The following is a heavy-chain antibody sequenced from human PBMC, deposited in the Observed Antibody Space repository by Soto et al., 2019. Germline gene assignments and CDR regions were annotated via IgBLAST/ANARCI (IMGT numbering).Heavy chain of an antibody. CDR1: GGSISSYY. Sequence: PSETLSLTCTVSGGSISSYYWSWIRQPPGKGLEWIGYIYYSGSTNYNPSLKSRVTISVDTSKNQFSLKLSSVTAADTAVYYCARGVAAAGLDYYYYYYMDVWGKGTTVTVSS. CDR2: IYYSGST. D-gene: IGHD6-13*01. CDR3: ARGVAAAGLDYYYYYYMDV. J-gene: IGHJ6*03. V-gene: IGHV4-59*01.